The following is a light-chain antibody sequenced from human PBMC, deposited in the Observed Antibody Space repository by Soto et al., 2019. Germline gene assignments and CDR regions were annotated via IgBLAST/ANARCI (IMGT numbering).Light chain of an antibody. CDR3: LQHNFYPPT. CDR1: QGIHKY. V-gene: IGKV1-17*03. J-gene: IGKJ5*01. Sequence: DIQMTQSPSAMSASVGDRVTITCRASQGIHKYLAWFQQKPGKVPKRLIYGASSLQSGVPSRFSGSGSGTEFTLPISSLQPEDFATYYCLQHNFYPPTFGQGTRLE. CDR2: GAS.